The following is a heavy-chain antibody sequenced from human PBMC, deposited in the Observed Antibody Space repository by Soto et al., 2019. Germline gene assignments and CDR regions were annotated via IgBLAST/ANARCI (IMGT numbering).Heavy chain of an antibody. Sequence: QVQLIQSGAEVKKPGSSVQVSCRASGGTFGTSFIAWVRQAPGQGLEWMGRILPIPYIANYPHKFQDRVTITADKSTGTAFMELRSLKSEDTAIYYCAKYVDNRDFIAVWGEGTAVTVSS. D-gene: IGHD1-20*01. CDR1: GGTFGTSF. V-gene: IGHV1-69*02. J-gene: IGHJ6*03. CDR2: ILPIPYIA. CDR3: AKYVDNRDFIAV.